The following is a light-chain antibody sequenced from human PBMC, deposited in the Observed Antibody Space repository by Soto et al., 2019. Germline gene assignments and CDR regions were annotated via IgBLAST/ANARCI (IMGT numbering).Light chain of an antibody. J-gene: IGKJ5*01. CDR3: QHYDSRPIT. V-gene: IGKV1-33*01. Sequence: DIQMTQSPSSLSASVGDRVTFTCQASQDISNYLSGYQHKLGKAPKLLVYDASDLESGVPGRFSASGSGTHFSLTISNLQPEYFATYFCQHYDSRPITVGQGTRL. CDR2: DAS. CDR1: QDISNY.